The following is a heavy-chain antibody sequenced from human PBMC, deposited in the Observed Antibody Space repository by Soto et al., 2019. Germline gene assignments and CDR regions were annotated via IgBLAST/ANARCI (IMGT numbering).Heavy chain of an antibody. Sequence: EASVKVSCKASGYTFTSYVMHWVRQAPGQRLEWMGWINAGNGNTKYSQKFQGRVTITRDTSASTAYMELSSLRSEDTAVYYCARGLLSVVITASDYWGQGTLVTVSS. CDR1: GYTFTSYV. J-gene: IGHJ4*02. V-gene: IGHV1-3*01. D-gene: IGHD3-22*01. CDR3: ARGLLSVVITASDY. CDR2: INAGNGNT.